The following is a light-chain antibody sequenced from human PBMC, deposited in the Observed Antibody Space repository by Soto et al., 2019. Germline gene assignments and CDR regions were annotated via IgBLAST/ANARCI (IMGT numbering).Light chain of an antibody. V-gene: IGKV3-20*01. CDR2: DAS. CDR1: QTVSNNY. Sequence: LVLTPSPRTLSLSPRKRATLSCSASQTVSNNYLAWYQQKPGQAPRLLIYDASSRATGIPDRFSGGGSGTDFPLTISRLEPEDFAVYYCQQFSSYALTFGRGTKVDI. J-gene: IGKJ4*01. CDR3: QQFSSYALT.